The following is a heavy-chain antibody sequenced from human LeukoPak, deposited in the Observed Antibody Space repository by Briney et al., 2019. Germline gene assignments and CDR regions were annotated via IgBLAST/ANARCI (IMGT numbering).Heavy chain of an antibody. V-gene: IGHV4-30-2*01. J-gene: IGHJ4*02. Sequence: SLTLSLTCAVSGGSISSGGYSWSWIRQPPGKGLEWIGYIYHSGSTYYNPSLKSRVTISVDRSKNQFSLKLSSVTAADTAVYYCARVATYCGGDCYSGFDYRGQGTLVTVSS. CDR1: GGSISSGGYS. CDR2: IYHSGST. D-gene: IGHD2-21*02. CDR3: ARVATYCGGDCYSGFDY.